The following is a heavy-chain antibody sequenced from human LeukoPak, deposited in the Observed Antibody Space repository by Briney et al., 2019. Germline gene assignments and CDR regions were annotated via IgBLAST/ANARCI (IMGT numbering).Heavy chain of an antibody. Sequence: GGSLRLSCAASGFTFSSYWMHWVRQAPGKGLVWVSRINSAGSSTTYVDSVKGRFTISRDNAKNSLYLQMNSLRAEDTAVYYCARDLAYCGGDCYLDYWGQGTLVTVSS. CDR3: ARDLAYCGGDCYLDY. CDR2: INSAGSST. J-gene: IGHJ4*02. D-gene: IGHD2-21*02. CDR1: GFTFSSYW. V-gene: IGHV3-74*03.